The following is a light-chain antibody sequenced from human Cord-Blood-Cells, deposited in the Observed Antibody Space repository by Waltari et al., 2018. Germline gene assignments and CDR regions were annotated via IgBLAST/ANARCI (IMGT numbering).Light chain of an antibody. J-gene: IGKJ4*01. CDR2: WAS. CDR1: QSVFYSSNNKNY. V-gene: IGKV4-1*01. CDR3: QQYYSTPLT. Sequence: DIVMTQSPDSLAVSLGERATINCKSSQSVFYSSNNKNYLTWYQQKPGQPPKLLIYWASTRESGVPDRFSGSGSGTYFALTISSLQAEDVAVYYCQQYYSTPLTFGGGTKVEIK.